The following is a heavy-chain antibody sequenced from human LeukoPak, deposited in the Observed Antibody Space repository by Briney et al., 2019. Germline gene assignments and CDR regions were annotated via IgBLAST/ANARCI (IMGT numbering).Heavy chain of an antibody. Sequence: GGSLRLSCAASGFTFSSYWMSWVRQAPGKGLEWVANIKQDGSEKYYVDSVEGRFTISRDNAKNSLYLQMNSLRAEDTAVYYCARTRLRYFDWLLYDAFDIWGQGTMVTVSS. V-gene: IGHV3-7*01. CDR1: GFTFSSYW. J-gene: IGHJ3*02. D-gene: IGHD3-9*01. CDR2: IKQDGSEK. CDR3: ARTRLRYFDWLLYDAFDI.